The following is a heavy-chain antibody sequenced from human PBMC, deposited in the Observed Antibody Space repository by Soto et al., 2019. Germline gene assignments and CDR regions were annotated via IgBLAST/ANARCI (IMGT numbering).Heavy chain of an antibody. V-gene: IGHV4-34*01. D-gene: IGHD3-3*01. J-gene: IGHJ6*03. CDR3: ARGGYDFWSGYSLYYYMDV. CDR1: GGSFSGYY. CDR2: INHSGST. Sequence: SETLSLTCAVYGGSFSGYYWSWIRQPPGKGLEWIGEINHSGSTNYNPSLKSRVTISVDTSKNQFSLKLSSVTAADTAVYYCARGGYDFWSGYSLYYYMDVWGKGTTVPVSS.